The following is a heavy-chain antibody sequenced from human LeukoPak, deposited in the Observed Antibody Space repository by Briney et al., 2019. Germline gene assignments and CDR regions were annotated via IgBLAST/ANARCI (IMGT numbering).Heavy chain of an antibody. V-gene: IGHV3-30*14. CDR3: TGYDGVRGVIYDY. J-gene: IGHJ4*02. CDR1: GFTFSSYA. CDR2: ISYDGSNK. D-gene: IGHD3-10*01. Sequence: GGSLRLSCAASGFTFSSYAMHWVRQAPGKGLEWVAVISYDGSNKYYADSVKGRFTISRDNSKNTLYLQMNSLRAEDTAVYYCTGYDGVRGVIYDYWGQGTLVTVSS.